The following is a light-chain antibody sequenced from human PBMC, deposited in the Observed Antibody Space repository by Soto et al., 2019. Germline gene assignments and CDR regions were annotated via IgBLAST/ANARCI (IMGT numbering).Light chain of an antibody. J-gene: IGKJ4*01. CDR1: QDVNIY. CDR3: QQYGNWPLT. Sequence: EILMTQSPATLSVSPGERATLSCRGNQDVNIYLAWYQQKHGQAPRLLISGASTRATGIPARFSGSGSGTEFTLTISSLQSEDVAVYYCQQYGNWPLTFGGGTNVEIK. CDR2: GAS. V-gene: IGKV3D-15*01.